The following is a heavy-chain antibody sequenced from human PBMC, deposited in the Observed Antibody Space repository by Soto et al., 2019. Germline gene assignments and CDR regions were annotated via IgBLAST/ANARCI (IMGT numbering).Heavy chain of an antibody. V-gene: IGHV1-69*02. J-gene: IGHJ6*03. D-gene: IGHD2-2*03. CDR3: ARGGYCSSTSCYSRYYYYYMAV. CDR2: IIPILGIA. Sequence: SVKVSCKASGGTFSSYTISWVRQAPGQGLEWMGRIIPILGIANYAQKFQGRVTITADKSTSTAYMELSSLRSEDTAVYYCARGGYCSSTSCYSRYYYYYMAVWGKGTTVTVSS. CDR1: GGTFSSYT.